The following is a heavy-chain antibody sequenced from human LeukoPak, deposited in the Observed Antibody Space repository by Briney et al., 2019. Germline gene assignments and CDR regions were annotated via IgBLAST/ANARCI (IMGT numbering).Heavy chain of an antibody. V-gene: IGHV4-34*01. Sequence: NPSETLSLTCAVYGGSFSGYYWSWIRQPPGKGLEWIGEINHSGSTNYNPSLKSRVTISVDTSKNQFSLKLSSVTAADTAVYYCARCSVVRGVFPNWFDPWGQGTLVTVSS. CDR1: GGSFSGYY. CDR2: INHSGST. CDR3: ARCSVVRGVFPNWFDP. J-gene: IGHJ5*02. D-gene: IGHD3-10*01.